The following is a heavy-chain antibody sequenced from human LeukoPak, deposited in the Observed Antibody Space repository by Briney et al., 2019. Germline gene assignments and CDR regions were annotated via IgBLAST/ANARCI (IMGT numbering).Heavy chain of an antibody. CDR3: ARDLPAQPPGWSSSWSAHWFDP. V-gene: IGHV1-18*01. CDR1: GYTFTSYG. D-gene: IGHD6-13*01. CDR2: ISAYNGNT. J-gene: IGHJ5*02. Sequence: ASVKVSCKASGYTFTSYGISWVRQAPGQGLEWMGWISAYNGNTNYAQKLQGRVTMTTDTSTSTAYMELRSLRSDDTAVYYCARDLPAQPPGWSSSWSAHWFDPWGQGTLVTVSS.